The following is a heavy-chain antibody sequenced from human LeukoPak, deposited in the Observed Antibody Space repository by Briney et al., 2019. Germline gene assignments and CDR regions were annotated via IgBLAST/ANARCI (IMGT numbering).Heavy chain of an antibody. D-gene: IGHD3-22*01. Sequence: SETPSLTCTGSGGSISSYYWSWIRQPPGKGLEWIGYIYYSGSTNYNPSLKSRVTISVDTSKNQFSLKLRSVTAADTAVYYCARDWGDYDSSGYYYRYFDYWGQGTLVTVSS. J-gene: IGHJ4*02. CDR2: IYYSGST. V-gene: IGHV4-59*01. CDR3: ARDWGDYDSSGYYYRYFDY. CDR1: GGSISSYY.